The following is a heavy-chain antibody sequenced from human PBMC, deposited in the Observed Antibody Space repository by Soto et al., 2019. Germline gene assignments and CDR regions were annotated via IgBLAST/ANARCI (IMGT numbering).Heavy chain of an antibody. CDR3: SGGVGDAF. V-gene: IGHV3-7*04. D-gene: IGHD3-16*01. CDR2: KNQDGSEK. CDR1: ESTVRSDW. Sequence: EVHLVESGGGLVQTGGSLRLSCAISESTVRSDWMNWVRQAPGKGLEWVAHKNQDGSEKYYVDSVKGRFTIFRDNAKNSLYLQMNRLKVGDTAMYYCSGGVGDAFWGQGTLVTVSS. J-gene: IGHJ4*02.